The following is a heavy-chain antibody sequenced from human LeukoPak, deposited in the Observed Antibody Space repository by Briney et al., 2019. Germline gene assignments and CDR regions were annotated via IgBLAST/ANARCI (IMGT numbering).Heavy chain of an antibody. CDR2: IYYSGST. CDR3: ARQVFGGRGYCSGVSCYPLDF. V-gene: IGHV4-59*08. J-gene: IGHJ4*02. D-gene: IGHD2-15*01. Sequence: SETLSLTCTVSGGSISSYYWSWIRQPPGKGLEWIGYIYYSGSTNYNPSLKSRVTISVDTSKNQFSLKLSSVTAADTAVYYCARQVFGGRGYCSGVSCYPLDFWGQGTLVTVSS. CDR1: GGSISSYY.